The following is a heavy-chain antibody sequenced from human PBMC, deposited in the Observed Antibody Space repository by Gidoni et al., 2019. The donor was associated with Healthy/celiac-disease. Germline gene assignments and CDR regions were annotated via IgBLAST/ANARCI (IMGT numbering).Heavy chain of an antibody. CDR3: ATQDFGGWPHEIDY. CDR2: IYYSGST. D-gene: IGHD6-19*01. J-gene: IGHJ4*02. CDR1: GGSISSSSYY. Sequence: QLQLQESGPGLVKPSETLSLTCTVSGGSISSSSYYWSWIRQPPGKGLEWIGSIYYSGSTYYNPSLKSRVTISVDTSKNQFSLKLSAVTAADTAVYYCATQDFGGWPHEIDYWGQGTLVTVSS. V-gene: IGHV4-39*01.